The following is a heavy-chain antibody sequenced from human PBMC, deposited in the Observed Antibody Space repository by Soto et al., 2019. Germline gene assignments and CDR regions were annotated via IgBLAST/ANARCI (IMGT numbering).Heavy chain of an antibody. V-gene: IGHV4-30-4*01. CDR1: GGSISSGDYY. D-gene: IGHD3-16*02. Sequence: SETLSLTCTVSGGSISSGDYYWSWIRQPPGKGLEWIGYIYYSGSTYYNPSLKSRVTISVDTSENQFSLKLSSVTAADTAVYYCASTSRIMITFVGVIVIPTSSWFDPRGQGTLVTVSS. CDR3: ASTSRIMITFVGVIVIPTSSWFDP. CDR2: IYYSGST. J-gene: IGHJ5*02.